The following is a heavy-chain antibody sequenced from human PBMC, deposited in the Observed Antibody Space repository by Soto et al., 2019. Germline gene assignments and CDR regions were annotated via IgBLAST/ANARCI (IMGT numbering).Heavy chain of an antibody. CDR3: ARDGHNYFDH. V-gene: IGHV3-48*03. CDR2: ISSSGSTR. CDR1: GFTFSSYE. Sequence: LRLSCAVSGFTFSSYEVNWVRQAPGKGLEWVSYISSSGSTRYYADSVKGRFTISRDNVKNLLFLQMNSLRAEDTAVYYCARDGHNYFDHWGQGTLVTVSS. J-gene: IGHJ4*02.